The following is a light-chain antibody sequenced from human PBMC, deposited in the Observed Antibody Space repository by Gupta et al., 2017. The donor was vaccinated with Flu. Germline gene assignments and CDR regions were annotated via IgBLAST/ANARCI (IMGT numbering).Light chain of an antibody. V-gene: IGKV1-5*03. J-gene: IGKJ1*01. Sequence: DIQMTLSQPTPSASVVDRVTITCRASQNSSSWLAWYQQKPGKAPNILVYKASKVESGVPSRFSGSGSGTEFTLTISSLQPDDFATYYCQQENSWPRTFGQGTKVEIK. CDR1: QNSSSW. CDR3: QQENSWPRT. CDR2: KAS.